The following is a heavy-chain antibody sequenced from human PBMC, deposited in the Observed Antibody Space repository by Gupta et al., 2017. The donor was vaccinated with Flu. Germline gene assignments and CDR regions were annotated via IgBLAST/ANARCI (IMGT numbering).Heavy chain of an antibody. V-gene: IGHV4-34*01. D-gene: IGHD1-26*01. J-gene: IGHJ5*02. CDR3: TRLGGFTGGYNWFDP. Sequence: RGSYWRWSRQATGKGTEWIGEIDHSGGTNYNPSLKSRVTMSVDTSKNQFSLNLYSVTAADTAIYYCTRLGGFTGGYNWFDPWGQGTLGTVSS. CDR1: RGSY. CDR2: IDHSGGT.